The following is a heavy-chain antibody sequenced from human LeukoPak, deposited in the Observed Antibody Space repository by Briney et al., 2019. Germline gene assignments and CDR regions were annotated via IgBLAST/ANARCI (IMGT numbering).Heavy chain of an antibody. CDR1: GYTFTGYY. V-gene: IGHV1-2*02. D-gene: IGHD4-17*01. CDR2: INPNSGGT. CDR3: ARAITTVTTGNWYFDL. Sequence: ASVKVSCKASGYTFTGYYMHWVRQAPGQGLEWMGWINPNSGGTNYAQKFQGRVTMTRDTSISTAYMELGRLRSDDTAVYYCARAITTVTTGNWYFDLWGRGTLVTVSS. J-gene: IGHJ2*01.